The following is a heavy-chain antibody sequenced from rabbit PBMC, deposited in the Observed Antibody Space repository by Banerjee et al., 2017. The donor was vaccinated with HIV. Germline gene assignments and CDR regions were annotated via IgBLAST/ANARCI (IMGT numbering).Heavy chain of an antibody. J-gene: IGHJ4*01. CDR2: IWTGSSGST. CDR1: GIDFSSSV. D-gene: IGHD1-1*01. CDR3: ARIGSAGYYFNL. Sequence: QEQLEESGGGLVKPGGTLTLTCKASGIDFSSSVMSWVRRPPGKGLEWIGCIWTGSSGSTYYASWAKGRFTISKTSSTTVTLQMTSLTAADTATYFCARIGSAGYYFNLWGPGTLVTVS. V-gene: IGHV1S45*01.